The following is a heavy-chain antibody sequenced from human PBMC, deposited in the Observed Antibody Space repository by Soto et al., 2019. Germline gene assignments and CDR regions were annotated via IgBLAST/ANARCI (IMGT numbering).Heavy chain of an antibody. D-gene: IGHD3-3*01. J-gene: IGHJ6*02. CDR2: ISYDGSNK. CDR3: AKDLSEEWLLYGMDV. Sequence: PGGSLRLSCAASGFTFSSYGMHWVRQAPGKGLEWVAVISYDGSNKYYADSVKGRFTISRDNSKNTLYLQMNSLRAEDTAVYYCAKDLSEEWLLYGMDVWGQGTTVTVS. V-gene: IGHV3-30*18. CDR1: GFTFSSYG.